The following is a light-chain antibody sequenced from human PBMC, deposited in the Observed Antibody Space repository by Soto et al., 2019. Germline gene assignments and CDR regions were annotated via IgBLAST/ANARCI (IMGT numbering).Light chain of an antibody. V-gene: IGKV3-20*01. Sequence: EIVLTQSPGTLSLSPGERATLSCRASQSVSSSYLAWYQQKPGQAPRLLIYGASSRATGIPDRSSGSGSGTDSTLTISRLEPEDFAVYYCQQYGSSPQYTFGRGTKLEIK. CDR2: GAS. CDR1: QSVSSSY. J-gene: IGKJ2*01. CDR3: QQYGSSPQYT.